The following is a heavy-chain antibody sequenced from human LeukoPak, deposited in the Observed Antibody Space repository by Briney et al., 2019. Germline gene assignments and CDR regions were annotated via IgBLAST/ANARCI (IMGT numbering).Heavy chain of an antibody. CDR1: GFTFSSYW. CDR2: IKQDGSEK. CDR3: ARDPSGVSYYYYMDV. Sequence: PGGSLRLSCAASGFTFSSYWMSWVRQAPGKGLEWVANIKQDGSEKYYVDSVKGRFTISRDNAKNSLYLQMNSLRAEDTAVYYCARDPSGVSYYYYMDVWGKGTTVTISS. V-gene: IGHV3-7*03. D-gene: IGHD3-3*01. J-gene: IGHJ6*03.